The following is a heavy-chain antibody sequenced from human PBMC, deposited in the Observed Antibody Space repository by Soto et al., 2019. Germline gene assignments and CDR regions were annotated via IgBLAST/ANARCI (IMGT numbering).Heavy chain of an antibody. J-gene: IGHJ4*02. CDR1: GGSISSGGYS. D-gene: IGHD6-19*01. Sequence: QLQLQESGSGLVKPSQTLSLTCTVSGGSISSGGYSWSWIRQPPGKGLEWIGYIYHSGSTYYNPSLKSRVTISVDSSKKQFSLRLSSVTAADTAVYYCASAGGLGAVAADYWGQGTLVTVSS. V-gene: IGHV4-30-2*01. CDR2: IYHSGST. CDR3: ASAGGLGAVAADY.